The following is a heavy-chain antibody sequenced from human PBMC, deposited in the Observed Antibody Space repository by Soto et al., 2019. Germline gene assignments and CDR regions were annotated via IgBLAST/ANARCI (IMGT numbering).Heavy chain of an antibody. V-gene: IGHV1-46*03. CDR2: INPSGGST. D-gene: IGHD3-10*01. J-gene: IGHJ4*02. CDR3: IREVLNSWYYYGTGSEAYFDY. Sequence: QVQLVQSGAEVKKPGASVKVSCKASGYTFTSYYMHWVRQAPGQGLEWMGIINPSGGSTTYAQKFQGRVTMTRDTSTSTVYMELSSLRSEDTAVYHCIREVLNSWYYYGTGSEAYFDYWGQGTLVTVSS. CDR1: GYTFTSYY.